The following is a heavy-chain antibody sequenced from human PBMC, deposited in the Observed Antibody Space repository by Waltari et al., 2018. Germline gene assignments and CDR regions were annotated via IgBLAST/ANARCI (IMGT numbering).Heavy chain of an antibody. J-gene: IGHJ4*02. CDR2: INKGGGKK. D-gene: IGHD6-25*01. CDR1: GFTFSNYW. CDR3: ARAAASSYFDS. V-gene: IGHV3-7*01. Sequence: EVQLVESGGALVQPGGSLRLSCAASGFTFSNYWMTWVRQAPGKGLEWVANINKGGGKKDYVDSVKGRFTISRDNARNSLYLQMNSLRADDTAVYYCARAAASSYFDSWGQGTLVTVSS.